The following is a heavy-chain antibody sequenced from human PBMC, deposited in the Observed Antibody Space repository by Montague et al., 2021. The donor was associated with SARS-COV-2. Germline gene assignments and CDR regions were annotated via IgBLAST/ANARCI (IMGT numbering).Heavy chain of an antibody. D-gene: IGHD6-13*01. Sequence: TLSLTCTVSGGSISSGGYCWSWIRQHPGKGPEWIGYIYYSGSTYYNPSLKSRVTISVDTSKNQFSLKLSSVTAADTAVYYCARDVGWYSSSWFDYWGQGTLVTVSS. V-gene: IGHV4-31*03. J-gene: IGHJ4*02. CDR3: ARDVGWYSSSWFDY. CDR2: IYYSGST. CDR1: GGSISSGGYC.